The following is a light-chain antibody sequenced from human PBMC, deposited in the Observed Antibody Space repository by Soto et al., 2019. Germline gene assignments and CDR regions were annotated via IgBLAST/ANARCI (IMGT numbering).Light chain of an antibody. Sequence: DIQMTQSPSTLSGSVGDRVTITCRASQTISSWLAWYQQKPGEAPKLLIYDASALPRGVPSRFSGSGSGTKFTLTIASLQPDDFATYYCQQYETFSGTFGPGTKVAIK. CDR3: QQYETFSGT. V-gene: IGKV1-5*01. J-gene: IGKJ1*01. CDR2: DAS. CDR1: QTISSW.